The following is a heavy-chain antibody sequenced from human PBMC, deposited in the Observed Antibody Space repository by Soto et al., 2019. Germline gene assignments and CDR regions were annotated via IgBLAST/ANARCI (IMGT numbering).Heavy chain of an antibody. Sequence: KPSETLSLTCAVSGGSISSSNWWSWVRQPPGKGLEWIGEIYHSGSTNYNPPLKSRVTISVDKSKNQFSLKLSSVTAADTAVYYCARERIDGDDYYYGMDVWGQGTTVTVSS. CDR3: ARERIDGDDYYYGMDV. D-gene: IGHD3-10*01. J-gene: IGHJ6*02. CDR1: GGSISSSNW. CDR2: IYHSGST. V-gene: IGHV4-4*02.